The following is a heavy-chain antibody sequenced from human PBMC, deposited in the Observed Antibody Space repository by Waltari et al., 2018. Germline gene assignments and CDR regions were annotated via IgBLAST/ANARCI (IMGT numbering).Heavy chain of an antibody. Sequence: QLQLQESGPGLVKPSETLSLTCTVSGGSISSSSYYWGWIRQPPGKGLEWIGSIYYSGSTYYNPSLKSRVTISVDTSKNQFSLKLSSVTAADTAVYYCASGPYVGAFDIWGQGTMVTVSS. CDR2: IYYSGST. V-gene: IGHV4-39*07. CDR3: ASGPYVGAFDI. D-gene: IGHD1-26*01. J-gene: IGHJ3*02. CDR1: GGSISSSSYY.